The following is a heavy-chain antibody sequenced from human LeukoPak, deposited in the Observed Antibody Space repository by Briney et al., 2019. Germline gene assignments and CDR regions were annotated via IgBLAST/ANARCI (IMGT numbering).Heavy chain of an antibody. V-gene: IGHV4-39*07. CDR2: IYYSGST. CDR3: AGGESGSYLNWFDP. D-gene: IGHD1-26*01. Sequence: SETLSLTCTVSGGSISSSSYYWGWIRQPPGKGLEWIGSIYYSGSTYYNPSLKSRVTISVDTSKNQFSLKLSSVTAADTAVYYCAGGESGSYLNWFDPWGQGTLVTVSS. J-gene: IGHJ5*02. CDR1: GGSISSSSYY.